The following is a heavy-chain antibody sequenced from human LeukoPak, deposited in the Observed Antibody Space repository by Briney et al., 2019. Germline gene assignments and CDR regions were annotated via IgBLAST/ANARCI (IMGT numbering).Heavy chain of an antibody. Sequence: AGGSLRLSCAASGFTFSSYSMNWVRQAPGKGLEWVSSISSSSSYIYYADSVKGRFTISRDNAKNTLYLQMNSLRAEDTAVYYCAKTGEGYSYGLEHAFDIWGQGTMVTVSS. D-gene: IGHD5-18*01. V-gene: IGHV3-21*04. J-gene: IGHJ3*02. CDR2: ISSSSSYI. CDR3: AKTGEGYSYGLEHAFDI. CDR1: GFTFSSYS.